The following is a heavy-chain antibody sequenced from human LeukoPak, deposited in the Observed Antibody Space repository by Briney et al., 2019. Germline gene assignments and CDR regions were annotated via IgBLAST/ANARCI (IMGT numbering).Heavy chain of an antibody. CDR1: GFTFNNNW. Sequence: GGSLSLSCVVSGFTFNNNWMTWVRQAPGKGLEWVATIKPDGGEKYYVDSVKGRFTISRDNAKNSLFLQMNSLRVEDTAVYYCARDSDWFFWDWGLGTLVTVSS. D-gene: IGHD3-9*01. J-gene: IGHJ4*02. CDR3: ARDSDWFFWD. V-gene: IGHV3-7*03. CDR2: IKPDGGEK.